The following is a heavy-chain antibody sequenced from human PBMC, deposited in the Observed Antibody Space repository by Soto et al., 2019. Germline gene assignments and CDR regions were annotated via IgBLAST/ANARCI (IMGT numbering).Heavy chain of an antibody. CDR1: GFTFSSYA. D-gene: IGHD4-17*01. CDR3: AGDHYRDRTYYSSGMDV. CDR2: ISYDGSNK. V-gene: IGHV3-30-3*01. Sequence: QVQLVESGGGVVQPGRSLRLSCAASGFTFSSYAMHWVRQAPGKGLEWVAVISYDGSNKYYADSVKGRFTISRDNSKIRLYRQMNGLRAEDTAVYYCAGDHYRDRTYYSSGMDVWVQGTTVTVS. J-gene: IGHJ6*02.